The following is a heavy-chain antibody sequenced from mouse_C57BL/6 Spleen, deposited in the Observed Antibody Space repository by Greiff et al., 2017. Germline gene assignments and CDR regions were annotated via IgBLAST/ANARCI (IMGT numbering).Heavy chain of an antibody. J-gene: IGHJ1*03. CDR1: GYTFTSYW. CDR3: ARRDYYGGSYWYFEV. Sequence: QVQLQQPGAELVRPGTSVKLSCTASGYTFTSYWMHWVKQRPGQGLEWIGVIDPSDSSTYYNQKFTGKATLTVDTSSSTAYMQLSSLTSEDSAVYYCARRDYYGGSYWYFEVWGKGTTVTVSS. D-gene: IGHD1-1*01. CDR2: IDPSDSST. V-gene: IGHV1-59*01.